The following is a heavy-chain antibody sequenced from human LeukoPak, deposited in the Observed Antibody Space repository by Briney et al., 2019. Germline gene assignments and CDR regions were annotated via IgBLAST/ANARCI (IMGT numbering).Heavy chain of an antibody. Sequence: GGSLRLSCAASGFTFSNYAMHWVRQAPGKGLEYVSVISSNGGTTYYANSVKGRFTISRDNSKNTLYLQMGSLRAEDVAVYYCARGGDRGYSYGCYFDYWGQGTLVTVSS. J-gene: IGHJ4*02. CDR3: ARGGDRGYSYGCYFDY. V-gene: IGHV3-64*01. D-gene: IGHD5-18*01. CDR2: ISSNGGTT. CDR1: GFTFSNYA.